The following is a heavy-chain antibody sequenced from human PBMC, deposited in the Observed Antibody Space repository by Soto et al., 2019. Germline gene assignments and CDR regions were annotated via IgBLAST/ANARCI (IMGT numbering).Heavy chain of an antibody. CDR2: IGGGDGST. Sequence: EVQLLESGGGLVQPGGSLRLSCAASGFTFINYAMSWVRQAPGKGLEWVSTIGGGDGSTYYADSVKGRFTISRDNSKNTLYLQMNSLRAEDTAVYYCAKGVRPSRRGYFQHWGQGTLVTVSS. CDR1: GFTFINYA. V-gene: IGHV3-23*01. CDR3: AKGVRPSRRGYFQH. J-gene: IGHJ1*01. D-gene: IGHD3-10*01.